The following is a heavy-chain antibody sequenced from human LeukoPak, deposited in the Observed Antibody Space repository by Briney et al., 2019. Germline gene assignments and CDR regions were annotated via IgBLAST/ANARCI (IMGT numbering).Heavy chain of an antibody. V-gene: IGHV1-69*02. CDR1: GYSFTSDY. CDR3: AGPLKSIAARYFDL. CDR2: IIPILGII. D-gene: IGHD6-6*01. Sequence: GASVKVSCKASGYSFTSDYIHWVRQAPGPGLEWMGRIIPILGIINYAQKFQGRVTITADESTSTAYMELSSLRSEDTAVYYCAGPLKSIAARYFDLWGRGTLVTVSS. J-gene: IGHJ2*01.